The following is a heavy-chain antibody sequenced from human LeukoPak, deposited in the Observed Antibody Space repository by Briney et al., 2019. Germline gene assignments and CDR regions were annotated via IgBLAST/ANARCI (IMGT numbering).Heavy chain of an antibody. D-gene: IGHD3-16*01. Sequence: PSETLSLTCTVSGGSISSSSYYWGWIRQPPGKGLEWIGSIYYSGSTYYNPSLKSRVTISVDTSKNQFSLKLSSVTAADTAVYYCARVGRLIPRYYFDYWGQGTLVTVSS. CDR1: GGSISSSSYY. J-gene: IGHJ4*02. V-gene: IGHV4-39*07. CDR2: IYYSGST. CDR3: ARVGRLIPRYYFDY.